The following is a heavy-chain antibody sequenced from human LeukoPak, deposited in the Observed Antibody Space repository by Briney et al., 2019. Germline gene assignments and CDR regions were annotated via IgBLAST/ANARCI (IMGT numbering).Heavy chain of an antibody. Sequence: GGSLRLSCAASGFSFGSYWIAWVRQAPGKGLEWVGRIKSKTDGGTTDYAAPVKGRFTISRDDSKNTLYLQMNSLKTEDTAVYYCTTDQAQGYYYDSSGYYRPAPDYWGQGTLVTVSS. D-gene: IGHD3-22*01. CDR2: IKSKTDGGTT. CDR1: GFSFGSYW. CDR3: TTDQAQGYYYDSSGYYRPAPDY. V-gene: IGHV3-15*01. J-gene: IGHJ4*02.